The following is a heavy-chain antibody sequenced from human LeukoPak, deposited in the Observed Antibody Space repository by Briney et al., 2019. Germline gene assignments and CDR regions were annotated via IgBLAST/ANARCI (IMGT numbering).Heavy chain of an antibody. Sequence: SETLSLTCTVSGGSISSYYWSWIRQPPGKGLEWIGYVYYTGSTDYNPSLKSRVTMSVDTSKNQFSLNLSSVTAADTAVYYCARQDHNSRWYGYWCFDLWGRGTLVTVSS. CDR2: VYYTGST. D-gene: IGHD6-13*01. J-gene: IGHJ2*01. V-gene: IGHV4-59*08. CDR1: GGSISSYY. CDR3: ARQDHNSRWYGYWCFDL.